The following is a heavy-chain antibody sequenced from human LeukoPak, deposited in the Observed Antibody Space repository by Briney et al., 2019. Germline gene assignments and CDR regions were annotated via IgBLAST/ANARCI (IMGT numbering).Heavy chain of an antibody. CDR3: ARQRQLAYCGGDCPYYMDV. V-gene: IGHV4-59*08. Sequence: SETLSLTCTVSGGSISTYHWNWIRQPPGKGLEWIAYMYSSGSTNYNPSLKSRVTISVDTSKNQFSLKLSSVTAADTAVYYCARQRQLAYCGGDCPYYMDVWGKGTTVTVSS. D-gene: IGHD2-21*01. J-gene: IGHJ6*03. CDR2: MYSSGST. CDR1: GGSISTYH.